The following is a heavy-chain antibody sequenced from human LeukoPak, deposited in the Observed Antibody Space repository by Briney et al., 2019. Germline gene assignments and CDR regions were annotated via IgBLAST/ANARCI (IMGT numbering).Heavy chain of an antibody. D-gene: IGHD3/OR15-3a*01. CDR3: ARGWTHIYYYYYMDV. Sequence: SVKVSCKASGGTFSSYAISWVRQAPGQGLEWMGGIIPIFGTANYAQKFQGRVTITTDESTSTAYMELSSLRSEDTAAYYCARGWTHIYYYYYMDVWGKGTTVTVSS. CDR1: GGTFSSYA. CDR2: IIPIFGTA. V-gene: IGHV1-69*05. J-gene: IGHJ6*03.